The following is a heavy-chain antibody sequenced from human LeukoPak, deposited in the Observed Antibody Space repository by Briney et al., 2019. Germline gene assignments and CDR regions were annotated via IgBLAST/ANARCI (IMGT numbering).Heavy chain of an antibody. CDR1: GGSISSGGYS. V-gene: IGHV4-30-2*01. Sequence: TASETLSLTCAVSGGSISSGGYSWSWIRQPPGKGLEWIGYIYHSGSTYYNPSLKSLITISVDTSKNQFSLKLSSVTAADTAVYYCAREPYYDFWSGYRYFDYWGQGTLVTVSS. J-gene: IGHJ4*02. CDR2: IYHSGST. D-gene: IGHD3-3*01. CDR3: AREPYYDFWSGYRYFDY.